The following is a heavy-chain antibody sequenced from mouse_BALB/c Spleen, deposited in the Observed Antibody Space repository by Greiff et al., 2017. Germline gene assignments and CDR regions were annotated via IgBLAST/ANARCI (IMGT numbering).Heavy chain of an antibody. CDR3: TNESEGYGYDPSWFAY. CDR2: IYPGSGST. Sequence: LQQPGSELVRPGASVKLSCKASGYTFTSYWMHWVKQRPGQGLEWIGNIYPGSGSTNYDEKFKSKATLTVDTSSSTAYMQLSSLTSEDSAVYYCTNESEGYGYDPSWFAYWGQGTLVTVSA. CDR1: GYTFTSYW. D-gene: IGHD2-2*01. J-gene: IGHJ3*01. V-gene: IGHV1S22*01.